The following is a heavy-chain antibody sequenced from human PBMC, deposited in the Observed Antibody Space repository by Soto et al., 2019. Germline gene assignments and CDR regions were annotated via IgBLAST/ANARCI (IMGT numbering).Heavy chain of an antibody. CDR3: AVGIDSSWNIDY. Sequence: GGSLRLSCAASGFTFSSYGMHWVRQAPGKGLEWVAVIWYDGSNKYYADSVKGRFTISRDNSKNTLYLQMNSLRAEDTAVYYCAVGIDSSWNIDYWGQGTLVTVSS. V-gene: IGHV3-30*02. J-gene: IGHJ4*02. CDR1: GFTFSSYG. D-gene: IGHD6-13*01. CDR2: IWYDGSNK.